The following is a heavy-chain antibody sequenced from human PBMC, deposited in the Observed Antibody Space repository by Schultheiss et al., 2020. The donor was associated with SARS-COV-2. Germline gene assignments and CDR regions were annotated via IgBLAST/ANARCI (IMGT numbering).Heavy chain of an antibody. CDR1: GFTFSTYG. J-gene: IGHJ5*02. Sequence: GESLKISCAASGFTFSTYGIHWVRQAPGKGLEWVAFISYDGSTKYYADSVKGRFTISRDNSKNTLFLQMNSLRADDTAVYYCAREVDTGGSDPWGQGTLVTVSS. CDR3: AREVDTGGSDP. CDR2: ISYDGSTK. D-gene: IGHD5-18*01. V-gene: IGHV3-30*03.